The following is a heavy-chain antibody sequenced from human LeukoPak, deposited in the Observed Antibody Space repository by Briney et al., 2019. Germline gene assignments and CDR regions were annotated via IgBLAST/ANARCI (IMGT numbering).Heavy chain of an antibody. CDR3: AGGRYCSSTSCLAPRY. V-gene: IGHV4-34*01. J-gene: IGHJ4*02. CDR1: GGSFSGYY. CDR2: INHSGST. Sequence: SETLSLTCAVYGGSFSGYYWSWIRQPPGKGLEWIGEINHSGSTNYNPSLKSRVTISLDTSKNQFPLKLSSVTAADTAVYYCAGGRYCSSTSCLAPRYWGQGTLVTVSS. D-gene: IGHD2-2*01.